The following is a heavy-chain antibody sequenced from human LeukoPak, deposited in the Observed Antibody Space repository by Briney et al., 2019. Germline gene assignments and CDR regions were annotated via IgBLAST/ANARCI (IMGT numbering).Heavy chain of an antibody. D-gene: IGHD6-13*01. CDR3: ARGPWQQLAHFDN. CDR1: GGSISSSSYY. Sequence: SETLSLTCTVSGGSISSSSYYWGWIRQPPGKGLEWIGSSRVTISVDTSKNQFSLKLSSVTAADTAVYYCARGPWQQLAHFDNWGQGTLVTVSS. V-gene: IGHV4-39*07. J-gene: IGHJ4*02.